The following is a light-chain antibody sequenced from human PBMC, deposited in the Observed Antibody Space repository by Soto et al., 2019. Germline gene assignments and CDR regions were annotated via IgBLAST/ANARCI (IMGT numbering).Light chain of an antibody. J-gene: IGLJ3*02. CDR1: SSDVGGYNY. V-gene: IGLV2-14*01. CDR3: SSYTTSSTWV. CDR2: EVS. Sequence: QSALTQPASVSGSPGQSITISCTGTSSDVGGYNYVSWYQQHPGKAPKLIIYEVSNRPSGVSNRFSGSKSGNMASLTISGLQAEDEADYYCSSYTTSSTWVFGGGTKLTVL.